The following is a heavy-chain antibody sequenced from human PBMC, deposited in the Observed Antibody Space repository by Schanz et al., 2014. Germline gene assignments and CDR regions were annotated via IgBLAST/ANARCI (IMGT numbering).Heavy chain of an antibody. J-gene: IGHJ6*01. CDR1: GFTFSSYS. CDR2: ISSNGGST. Sequence: EVQLVESGGGLVQPGGSLRLSCSASGFTFSSYSMYWVRQAPGKGLEYVSVISSNGGSTDFADSVKGRFTISRDNSKNTLYLQVSSLRTEDTAVYYCVKDPDKYNWNDVEGMDVWGPGTTVTVSS. D-gene: IGHD1-1*01. V-gene: IGHV3-64D*06. CDR3: VKDPDKYNWNDVEGMDV.